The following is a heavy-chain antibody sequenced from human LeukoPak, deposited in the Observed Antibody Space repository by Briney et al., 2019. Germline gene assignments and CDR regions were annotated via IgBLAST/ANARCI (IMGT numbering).Heavy chain of an antibody. V-gene: IGHV3-30-3*01. J-gene: IGHJ4*02. Sequence: PGRSLRLSCAASGFTFSSYAMHWVRQAPGKGLEWVAVISYDGSNKYYADSVKGRFTISRDNSKNTLYLQMNSLRAEDTAVYYCAKVHLTYYYDSDGYGFQDHWGQGTLVTVSS. CDR2: ISYDGSNK. D-gene: IGHD3-22*01. CDR1: GFTFSSYA. CDR3: AKVHLTYYYDSDGYGFQDH.